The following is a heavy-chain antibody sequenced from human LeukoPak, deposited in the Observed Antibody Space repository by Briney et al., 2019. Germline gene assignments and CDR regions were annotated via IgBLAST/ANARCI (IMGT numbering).Heavy chain of an antibody. CDR1: GGSISSYY. J-gene: IGHJ4*02. V-gene: IGHV4-59*01. CDR3: ARGHSWSFDY. D-gene: IGHD6-13*01. CDR2: IYYSGST. Sequence: SETLSLTRTVSGGSISSYYWSWIRQPPGKGLEWIGYIYYSGSTNYNPSLKSRVTISVDTSKNQFSLKLSSVTAADTAVYYCARGHSWSFDYWGQGTLVTVSS.